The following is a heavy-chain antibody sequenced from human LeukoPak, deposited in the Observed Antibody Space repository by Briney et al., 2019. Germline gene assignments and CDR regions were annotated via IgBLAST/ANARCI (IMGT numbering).Heavy chain of an antibody. CDR1: GFTFSSYS. J-gene: IGHJ5*02. CDR3: ARDPATVTSTSSWFAP. D-gene: IGHD4-17*01. CDR2: ISTSSSYI. V-gene: IGHV3-21*01. Sequence: GGSLRLSCAASGFTFSSYSMNWDRQAPGKGLEWVSSISTSSSYIYYADSVKGRFTSSRDNAKKSLYLQMNSLRAEDTAVYYCARDPATVTSTSSWFAPGGLGTLVTVSS.